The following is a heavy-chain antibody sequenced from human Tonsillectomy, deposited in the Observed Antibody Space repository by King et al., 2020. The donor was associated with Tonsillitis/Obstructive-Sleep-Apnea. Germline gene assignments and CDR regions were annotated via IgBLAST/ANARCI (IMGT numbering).Heavy chain of an antibody. D-gene: IGHD3-3*01. CDR2: IYPGDSRT. CDR3: AIPGTSGTSFYDFWSAYDY. Sequence: LQLVQSGAEVKKPGASLKISCKGSGYSFTTFWIGWVRQMPGKGLEWMGIIYPGDSRTKYSPSFQGQVTISADKSISTAYLQWSSLKASDTAMYYCAIPGTSGTSFYDFWSAYDYWGQGTLVTVSS. CDR1: GYSFTTFW. V-gene: IGHV5-51*01. J-gene: IGHJ4*02.